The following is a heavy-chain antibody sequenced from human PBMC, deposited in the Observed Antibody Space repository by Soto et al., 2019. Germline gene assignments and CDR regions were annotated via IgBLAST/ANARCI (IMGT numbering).Heavy chain of an antibody. Sequence: PSETLSLTCTVSGGSISSGDYYWSWIRQPPGKGLEWIGYIYYTVSTYYNSSLMSRVPISVDTSKNQFSLKLSSVTAADTAIYYCARAGQRDSRGYYHFDYWGQGTLVTVSS. CDR1: GGSISSGDYY. J-gene: IGHJ4*02. CDR2: IYYTVST. CDR3: ARAGQRDSRGYYHFDY. D-gene: IGHD3-22*01. V-gene: IGHV4-30-4*01.